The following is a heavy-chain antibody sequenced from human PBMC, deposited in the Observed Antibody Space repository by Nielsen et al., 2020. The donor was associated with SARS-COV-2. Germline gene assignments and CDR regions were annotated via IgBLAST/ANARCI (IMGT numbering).Heavy chain of an antibody. J-gene: IGHJ4*02. Sequence: ASVKVSCKASGYTFTSYYMHWVRQAPGQGLEWMGIINPSDGSTSYAQKFQGRVTMTRDTSTSTVYMELSSLRSEDTAVYYCAREGRGGAADYWGQGTLVTVSS. CDR2: INPSDGST. V-gene: IGHV1-46*01. CDR1: GYTFTSYY. D-gene: IGHD3-16*01. CDR3: AREGRGGAADY.